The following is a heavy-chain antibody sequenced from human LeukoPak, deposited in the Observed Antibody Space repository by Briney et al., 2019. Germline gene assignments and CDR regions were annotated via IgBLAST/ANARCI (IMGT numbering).Heavy chain of an antibody. CDR3: AKDGNEPTWGYYYYYMDV. V-gene: IGHV3-23*01. J-gene: IGHJ6*03. CDR1: GFTFSTYA. Sequence: GGSLRLSCAASGFTFSTYAMSWVRQGPGKGLEWVSATSNSGGSTYYADSVKGRFTISRDNSKNTLSLQMNSLRAEDTAVYYCAKDGNEPTWGYYYYYMDVWGKGTTVTVSS. D-gene: IGHD1-14*01. CDR2: TSNSGGST.